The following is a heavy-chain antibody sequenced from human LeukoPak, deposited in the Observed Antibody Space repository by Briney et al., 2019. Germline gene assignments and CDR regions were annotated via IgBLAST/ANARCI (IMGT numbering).Heavy chain of an antibody. CDR3: AKDRIVGATTSYDYFDY. CDR2: ISGSGVTT. J-gene: IGHJ4*02. Sequence: PGGSLRLSCAASGFTFSSHAMSWVRQAPGKGLEWVSAISGSGVTTYYADSVKGRFTISRDNSKNTLYLQMNSLRVEDTAIYYCAKDRIVGATTSYDYFDYWGQGTLVTVSS. CDR1: GFTFSSHA. V-gene: IGHV3-23*01. D-gene: IGHD1-26*01.